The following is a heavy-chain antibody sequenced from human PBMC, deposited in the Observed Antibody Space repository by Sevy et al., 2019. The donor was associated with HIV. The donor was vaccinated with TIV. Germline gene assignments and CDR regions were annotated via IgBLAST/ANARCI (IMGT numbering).Heavy chain of an antibody. D-gene: IGHD2-8*01. CDR3: AREGCTKPHDY. CDR2: LSFGCGKI. Sequence: GGSLRLSCAASSFDFSIYSMSWVRQAPGKGLEWVSTLSFGCGKINYADSVKGRFTISRDNSKNSVYLQMNNMRVEDTAVYYCAREGCTKPHDYWGPGTLVTVSS. V-gene: IGHV3-23*01. CDR1: SFDFSIYS. J-gene: IGHJ4*02.